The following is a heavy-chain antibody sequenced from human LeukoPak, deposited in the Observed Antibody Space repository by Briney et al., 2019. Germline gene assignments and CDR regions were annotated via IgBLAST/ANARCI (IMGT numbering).Heavy chain of an antibody. CDR3: ARLYPAFSGGLLDFDI. CDR2: IYYSGSA. D-gene: IGHD3-16*01. CDR1: GGSISSGGYY. V-gene: IGHV4-31*03. J-gene: IGHJ3*02. Sequence: SETLSLTCTVSGGSISSGGYYWSWIRQHPGKGLEWIGYIYYSGSAYYNPSLKSRVTISVDTSKNQFSLKLSSVTAADTAVYLCARLYPAFSGGLLDFDIWGQGTMVTVSS.